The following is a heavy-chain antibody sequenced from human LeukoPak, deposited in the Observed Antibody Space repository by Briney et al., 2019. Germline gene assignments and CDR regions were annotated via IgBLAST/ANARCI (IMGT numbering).Heavy chain of an antibody. J-gene: IGHJ4*02. Sequence: SETLSLTCTVSGGSITSYYWSWIRQPAGKGLEWLGRIDGSGITNYNPSLKSRVTLSIDTSKKQFSLSLSSVTAADTAIYFCARSPVSGPNPKFDYWGQGTLVTVSS. V-gene: IGHV4-4*07. CDR1: GGSITSYY. D-gene: IGHD6-19*01. CDR3: ARSPVSGPNPKFDY. CDR2: IDGSGIT.